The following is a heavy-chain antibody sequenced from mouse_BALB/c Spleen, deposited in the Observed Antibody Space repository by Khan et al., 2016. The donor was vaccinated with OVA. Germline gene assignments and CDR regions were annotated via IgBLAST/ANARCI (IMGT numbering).Heavy chain of an antibody. D-gene: IGHD1-1*01. CDR1: GYTFTDFT. V-gene: IGHV1S137*01. Sequence: QVQLKQSGAELVRPGVSVKISCKGSGYTFTDFTMHWVKQSHAKSLEWIGVISTYYGDVTYNQKFKGKATMTVDKSSSTAYMELARLTSEDSAICSGKGGGGGNRFAYWGQGTLVTVSA. CDR2: ISTYYGDV. CDR3: KGGGGGNRFAY. J-gene: IGHJ3*01.